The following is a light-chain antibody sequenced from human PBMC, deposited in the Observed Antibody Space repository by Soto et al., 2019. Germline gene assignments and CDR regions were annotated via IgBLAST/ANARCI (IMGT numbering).Light chain of an antibody. V-gene: IGKV2-28*01. J-gene: IGKJ1*01. CDR2: LGS. Sequence: DIVMTQSPLSLPVTSGEPASISCRSSQSLLHSNGYNYMDWYLQKPGLSPQLLIYLGSNRASGVSDRFSGSGSGTDFTLKISRVEAEDVGVYYCMQALQTPWTFGQGTKVEIK. CDR1: QSLLHSNGYNY. CDR3: MQALQTPWT.